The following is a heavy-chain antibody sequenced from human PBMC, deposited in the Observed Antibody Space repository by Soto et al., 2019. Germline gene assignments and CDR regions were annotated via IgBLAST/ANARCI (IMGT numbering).Heavy chain of an antibody. V-gene: IGHV4-30-4*01. CDR2: IYHSGST. CDR3: ARFTGMVNSYHYYGLDV. J-gene: IGHJ6*02. Sequence: PSETLSLTCTVSGGSISSGDYYWSWIRQPPGKGLEWIGYIYHSGSTYYNPSLESRVTISVDTSKNEFSLKLSSVTAADTAVYYCARFTGMVNSYHYYGLDVWGQGTTVTVSS. CDR1: GGSISSGDYY. D-gene: IGHD5-18*01.